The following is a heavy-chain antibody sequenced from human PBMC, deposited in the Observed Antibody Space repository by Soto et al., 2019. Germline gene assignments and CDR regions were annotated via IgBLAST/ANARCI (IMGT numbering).Heavy chain of an antibody. J-gene: IGHJ3*02. V-gene: IGHV1-18*01. D-gene: IGHD5-12*01. Sequence: ASVKVSCKASGYTFTSYGISWVRQAPGQGLEWMGWISAYNGNTKYAQKLQGRVTITTDTSTSTAYMELSSLRSEDTAVYYCARAAGYSGYDQEDAFDIWGQGTMVTVSS. CDR2: ISAYNGNT. CDR1: GYTFTSYG. CDR3: ARAAGYSGYDQEDAFDI.